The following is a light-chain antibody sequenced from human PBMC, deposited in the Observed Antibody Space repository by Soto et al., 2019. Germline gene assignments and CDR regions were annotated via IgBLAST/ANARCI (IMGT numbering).Light chain of an antibody. V-gene: IGKV3-15*01. Sequence: EILMTQSPDTLSVSPGESATLSCRASQRVYSNLAWYQQRPGQAPRLLIYGASTRATGVPARFSGRGSGTEFTLTLSSLQSEDFAVYFCQQYTNWPPNTFGQGTRLEIK. CDR2: GAS. CDR1: QRVYSN. J-gene: IGKJ5*01. CDR3: QQYTNWPPNT.